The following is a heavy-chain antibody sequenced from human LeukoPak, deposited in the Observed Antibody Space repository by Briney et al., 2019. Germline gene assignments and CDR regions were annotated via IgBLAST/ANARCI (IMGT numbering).Heavy chain of an antibody. J-gene: IGHJ4*02. D-gene: IGHD6-19*01. V-gene: IGHV3-74*01. CDR1: GFTFSAYW. Sequence: GSLRLSCAASGFTFSAYWMHWVRQAPGKGLVWVSRINSDGSSTNYADSMKGRFTISRDNSKNTLYLQMNSLRAEDTAVYYCAKGSPYSSGWYYFDYWGQGTLVTVSS. CDR3: AKGSPYSSGWYYFDY. CDR2: INSDGSST.